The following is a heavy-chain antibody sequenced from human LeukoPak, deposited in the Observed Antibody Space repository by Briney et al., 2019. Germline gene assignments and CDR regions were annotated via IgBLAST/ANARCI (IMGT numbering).Heavy chain of an antibody. V-gene: IGHV4-34*01. CDR3: ASRPRYSSGWYYFDS. J-gene: IGHJ4*02. CDR1: GGSFSGDY. Sequence: PSETLSLTCAVYGGSFSGDYWNWIRQPPGKGLKWIGEINHSGSTNSNPSLKSRATISVDRSKNQFSLKLSSVTAADTAVYYCASRPRYSSGWYYFDSWGQGTLVTVSS. CDR2: INHSGST. D-gene: IGHD6-19*01.